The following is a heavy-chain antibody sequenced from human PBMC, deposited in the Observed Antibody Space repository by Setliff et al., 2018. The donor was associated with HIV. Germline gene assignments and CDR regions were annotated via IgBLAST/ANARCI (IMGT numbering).Heavy chain of an antibody. CDR2: IHYNDGKT. D-gene: IGHD5-12*01. J-gene: IGHJ4*02. V-gene: IGHV4-39*01. CDR1: GDSITNSMHY. CDR3: ERGGQSSGYGIEL. Sequence: PSETLSLTCTVSGDSITNSMHYWSWIRQPPGKGLEFIGSIHYNDGKTYYNAALRSRVTISADTSKNQFSLKLNSVTAADTAVYYCERGGQSSGYGIELWGQGTLVTVSS.